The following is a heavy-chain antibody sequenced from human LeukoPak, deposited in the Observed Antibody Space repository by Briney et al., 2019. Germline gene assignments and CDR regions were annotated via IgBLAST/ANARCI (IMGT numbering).Heavy chain of an antibody. D-gene: IGHD1-1*01. Sequence: ASVKVSCKASGYTFTGYYMHWARQAPGQGLEWMGWINPNSGGTNYAQKFQGRVTMTRDTSISTAYMELSRLRSDDTAVYYCARDLEEVDAFDIWGQGTMVTVSS. J-gene: IGHJ3*02. CDR1: GYTFTGYY. CDR2: INPNSGGT. V-gene: IGHV1-2*02. CDR3: ARDLEEVDAFDI.